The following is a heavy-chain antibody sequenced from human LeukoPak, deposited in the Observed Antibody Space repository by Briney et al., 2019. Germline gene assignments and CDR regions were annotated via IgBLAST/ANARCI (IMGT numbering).Heavy chain of an antibody. D-gene: IGHD5-24*01. J-gene: IGHJ4*02. CDR2: FYTSGST. CDR1: GGSISSGSYH. V-gene: IGHV4-61*02. Sequence: PSETLSLTCTVSGGSISSGSYHWSWIRQPAGKGLEWIARFYTSGSTNYNPSLKSRATISVDTSKNQFSLKVNSVTAADTAVYYCARGRYGYNFLNRGEYYYFDYWGQGILVTVSS. CDR3: ARGRYGYNFLNRGEYYYFDY.